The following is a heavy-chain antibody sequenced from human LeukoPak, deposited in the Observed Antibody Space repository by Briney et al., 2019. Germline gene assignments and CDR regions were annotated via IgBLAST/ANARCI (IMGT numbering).Heavy chain of an antibody. CDR2: VRNDGSDK. V-gene: IGHV3-30*02. J-gene: IGHJ4*02. CDR1: GFVCGDYG. Sequence: GGSLRLSCAASGFVCGDYGMHWVRQAPGKGLEWVTMVRNDGSDKYYADSVKGRFTISRDNSKNTLYLQMNSLRPEDTAVYYCAKHYYGSGSQKYYFDYWGQGTLVTVSS. D-gene: IGHD3-10*01. CDR3: AKHYYGSGSQKYYFDY.